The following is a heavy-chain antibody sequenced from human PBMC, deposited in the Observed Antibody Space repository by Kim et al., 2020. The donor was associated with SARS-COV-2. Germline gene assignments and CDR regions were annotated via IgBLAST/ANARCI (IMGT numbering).Heavy chain of an antibody. CDR2: IYHSGST. V-gene: IGHV4-38-2*02. D-gene: IGHD4-4*01. CDR3: TRGLQSDYYYFGMDV. J-gene: IGHJ6*02. Sequence: SETLSLTCTASAYSISSGYYWGWVRQPPGKGLEWIASIYHSGSTYYNPSLRSRVTISVDTSKNQFSLKVKSVTAADTAMYYCTRGLQSDYYYFGMDVWGQGTTVTVSS. CDR1: AYSISSGYY.